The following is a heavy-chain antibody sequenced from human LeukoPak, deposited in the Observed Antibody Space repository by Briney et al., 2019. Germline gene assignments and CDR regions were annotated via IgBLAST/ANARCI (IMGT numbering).Heavy chain of an antibody. Sequence: GGSLRLSCAASGFTFSSYEMNWVRQAPGKGREWVSYISSSSRTIYYADSVKGRFTISRDNAKNSLYLQMNSLRAEDTAVYYCARAGRVGYYYGSGTFSWFDPWGQGTLVTVSS. CDR2: ISSSSRTI. CDR1: GFTFSSYE. V-gene: IGHV3-48*03. D-gene: IGHD3-10*01. J-gene: IGHJ5*02. CDR3: ARAGRVGYYYGSGTFSWFDP.